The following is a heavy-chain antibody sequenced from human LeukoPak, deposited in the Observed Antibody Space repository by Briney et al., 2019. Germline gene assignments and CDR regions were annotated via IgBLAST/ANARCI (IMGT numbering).Heavy chain of an antibody. CDR1: GYTFTGYY. D-gene: IGHD3-10*01. CDR2: INPNSSGT. V-gene: IGHV1-2*02. Sequence: GASVKVSCKASGYTFTGYYMHWVRQAPGQGLEWMGWINPNSSGTNYAQKFQGRVTMTRDTSISTAYMELSRLRSDDTAVYYCARGHGLHYYGSGSYWVPTNDYFDYWGQGTLVTVSS. J-gene: IGHJ4*02. CDR3: ARGHGLHYYGSGSYWVPTNDYFDY.